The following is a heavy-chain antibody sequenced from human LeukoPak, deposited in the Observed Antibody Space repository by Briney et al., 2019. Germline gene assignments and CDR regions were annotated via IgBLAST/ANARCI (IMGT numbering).Heavy chain of an antibody. CDR3: AKDELGYCSSTSCSQLDY. Sequence: GGSLRLSCAASGFTFSSYGMHWVRQAPGKGLEWVAVISYDGSNKYYADSVKGRFTISRDNSKNTLYLQMNSLRAEDTAVYYCAKDELGYCSSTSCSQLDYWGQGTLVTVSS. CDR1: GFTFSSYG. J-gene: IGHJ4*02. V-gene: IGHV3-30*18. CDR2: ISYDGSNK. D-gene: IGHD2-2*01.